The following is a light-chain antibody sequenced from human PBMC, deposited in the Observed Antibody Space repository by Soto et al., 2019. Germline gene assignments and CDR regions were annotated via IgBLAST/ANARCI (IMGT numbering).Light chain of an antibody. CDR2: DVS. J-gene: IGLJ1*01. CDR3: SSYTGSTTLHYV. CDR1: SSDVGGYNY. V-gene: IGLV2-14*01. Sequence: QSVLTQPASVSGSPGQSITISCTGTSSDVGGYNYVSWYQQHPGKAPKLLIYDVSNRPSGASNRFSGSKSGNTASLTISGRQAEDEADYYCSSYTGSTTLHYVFGTGTKLTVL.